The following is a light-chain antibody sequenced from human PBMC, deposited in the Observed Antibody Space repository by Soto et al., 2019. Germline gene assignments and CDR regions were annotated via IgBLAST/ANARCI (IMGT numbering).Light chain of an antibody. Sequence: DTQMTQSPSTLSASVGDRVTITCRASQSISNWLAWYQQKPGKAPKLLINDASSLESGVPSRFSGSGSGTEFTLTISSLQPDDFATYYCQQYNSYSEAFGQGTKVDIK. CDR1: QSISNW. CDR2: DAS. J-gene: IGKJ1*01. V-gene: IGKV1-5*01. CDR3: QQYNSYSEA.